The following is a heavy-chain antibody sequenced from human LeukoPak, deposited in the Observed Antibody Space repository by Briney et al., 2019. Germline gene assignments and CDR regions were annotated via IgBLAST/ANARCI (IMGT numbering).Heavy chain of an antibody. Sequence: GGSLRLSCAASGFTFLSYGMPWVRQAPGKGLEWVAVIWYDGSNKYYADSVKGRFTISRDNSKNTLYLQMNSLRAEDTAVYYCARGPGYYYDSSGSEGGDYWGQGTLVTVSS. CDR2: IWYDGSNK. CDR1: GFTFLSYG. V-gene: IGHV3-33*01. D-gene: IGHD3-22*01. CDR3: ARGPGYYYDSSGSEGGDY. J-gene: IGHJ4*02.